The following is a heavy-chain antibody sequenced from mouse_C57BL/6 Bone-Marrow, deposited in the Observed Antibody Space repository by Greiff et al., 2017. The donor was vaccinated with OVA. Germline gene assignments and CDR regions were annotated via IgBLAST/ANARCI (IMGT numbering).Heavy chain of an antibody. CDR2: IDPNSGGT. D-gene: IGHD1-1*01. Sequence: VQLQQPGAELVKPGASVKLSCKASGYTFTSYWMHWVKQRPGRGLEWIGRIDPNSGGTKYNEKFKSKATLTVDKPSSTAYMQLSSLTSEDSAVYYCARGVITTVVATRYYAMDYWGQGTSVTVSS. CDR1: GYTFTSYW. J-gene: IGHJ4*01. CDR3: ARGVITTVVATRYYAMDY. V-gene: IGHV1-72*01.